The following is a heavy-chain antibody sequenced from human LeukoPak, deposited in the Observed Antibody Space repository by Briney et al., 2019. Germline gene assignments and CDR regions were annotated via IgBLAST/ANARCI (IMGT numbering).Heavy chain of an antibody. J-gene: IGHJ6*02. CDR3: ARVPLYCSSTSCRYGMDV. D-gene: IGHD2-2*01. CDR1: GYTFTGYY. CDR2: INPNSGGT. Sequence: ASVKVSCKASGYTFTGYYMHWVRQAPGQGLEWMGWINPNSGGTNYAQKFQGRVTMTRDTSISTAYMELSRLRSDDTAVYYCARVPLYCSSTSCRYGMDVWGQGTTVTVSS. V-gene: IGHV1-2*02.